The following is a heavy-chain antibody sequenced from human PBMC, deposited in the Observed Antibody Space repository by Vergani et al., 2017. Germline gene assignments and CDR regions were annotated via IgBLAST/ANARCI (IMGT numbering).Heavy chain of an antibody. Sequence: QVQLQQWGAGLLKPSETLSLTCAVYGGSFSGYYWSWILQPPGKGLEWIGEINHSGSTNYNPSLKSRVTISVDTSKNQFSLKLSSVTAADTAVYYCARGLNWGNYYFDYWGQGTLVTVSS. D-gene: IGHD7-27*01. V-gene: IGHV4-34*01. CDR2: INHSGST. CDR1: GGSFSGYY. CDR3: ARGLNWGNYYFDY. J-gene: IGHJ4*02.